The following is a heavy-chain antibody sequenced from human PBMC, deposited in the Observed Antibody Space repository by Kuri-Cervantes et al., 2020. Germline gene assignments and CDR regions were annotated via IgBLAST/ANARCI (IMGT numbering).Heavy chain of an antibody. CDR2: IWYDGSNK. CDR1: GFTFSSYG. J-gene: IGHJ4*02. CDR3: AREGRDYYDSSGFYDY. V-gene: IGHV3-33*01. Sequence: GESLKISCAASGFTFSSYGMHWVRQAPGKGLEWVAVIWYDGSNKYYADSVKGRFTISRDNSKNTLYLQMNSLRAEDTAVYYCAREGRDYYDSSGFYDYWGQGTLVTVSS. D-gene: IGHD3-22*01.